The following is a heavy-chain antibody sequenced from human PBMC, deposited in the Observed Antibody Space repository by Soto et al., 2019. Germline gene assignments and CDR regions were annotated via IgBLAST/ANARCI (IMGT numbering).Heavy chain of an antibody. D-gene: IGHD1-1*01. CDR3: ATWLQREHAFDI. J-gene: IGHJ3*02. CDR2: LYSSDGT. CDR1: GFTFSDFY. Sequence: IQLVESGGGLVKPGGALRLSCEASGFTFSDFYMSWIRQAPGKGLEWVSALYSSDGTYYADSVKGRFSVSRDNSKNTFYLQLHSLRPEDTALYFCATWLQREHAFDIWGLGTMVTVSS. V-gene: IGHV3-66*01.